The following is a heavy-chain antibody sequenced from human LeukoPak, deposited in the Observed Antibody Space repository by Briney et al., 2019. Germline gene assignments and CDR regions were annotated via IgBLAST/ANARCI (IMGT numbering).Heavy chain of an antibody. D-gene: IGHD3-3*01. CDR3: ARDLGFWSGPDY. V-gene: IGHV4-4*07. J-gene: IGHJ4*02. CDR2: IYSSGST. CDR1: GGSTSSYY. Sequence: SETLSLTCTVSGGSTSSYYWSWIRQPAGKGLQWIGRIYSSGSTNYNPSLKSRVTMSVDTSKNQFSLRLSSVTAADTAVYYCARDLGFWSGPDYWGQGTLVTVSS.